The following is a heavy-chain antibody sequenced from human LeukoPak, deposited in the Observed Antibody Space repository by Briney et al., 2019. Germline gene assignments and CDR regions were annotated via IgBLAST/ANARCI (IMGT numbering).Heavy chain of an antibody. CDR3: AREWDYYAL. Sequence: GASVKVSCKASGYTFTGYYMHWVRQAPGQGLEWMGWINPKSGDTRYAQKFQGRVTMTRDSSITTAYMDLSSLRSDDTAVYYCAREWDYYALWGQGTLVTVSS. V-gene: IGHV1-2*02. D-gene: IGHD3-10*01. CDR1: GYTFTGYY. J-gene: IGHJ4*02. CDR2: INPKSGDT.